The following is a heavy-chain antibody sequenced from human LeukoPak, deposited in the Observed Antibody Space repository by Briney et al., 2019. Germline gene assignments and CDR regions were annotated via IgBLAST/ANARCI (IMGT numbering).Heavy chain of an antibody. CDR3: AKVKQWLVRGYYYYGMDV. J-gene: IGHJ6*04. D-gene: IGHD6-19*01. Sequence: GGSLRLSCAASGFTFSSYAMSWVRQAPGKGLEWVSAISGSGGSTYYADSVKGRFTIPRDNSKNTLYLQMNSLRAEDTAVYYCAKVKQWLVRGYYYYGMDVWGKGTTVTVSS. V-gene: IGHV3-23*01. CDR1: GFTFSSYA. CDR2: ISGSGGST.